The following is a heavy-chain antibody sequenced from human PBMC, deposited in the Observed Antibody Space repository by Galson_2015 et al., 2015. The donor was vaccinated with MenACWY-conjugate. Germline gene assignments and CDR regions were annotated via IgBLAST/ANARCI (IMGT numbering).Heavy chain of an antibody. CDR1: GYNFTNYW. CDR3: AKRGGVDCWRRRGQRAFDV. D-gene: IGHD3-3*01. J-gene: IGHJ3*01. V-gene: IGHV5-51*01. CDR2: VNPGDSES. Sequence: QSGAEVKKPGESLRISCQGSGYNFTNYWIAWVRQLPGKGLEWMGIVNPGDSESRYSPSFEGQVTMSADKSISSAYLHWRSLKASGPATFYWAKRGGVDCWRRRGQRAFDVLGQGTMVPV.